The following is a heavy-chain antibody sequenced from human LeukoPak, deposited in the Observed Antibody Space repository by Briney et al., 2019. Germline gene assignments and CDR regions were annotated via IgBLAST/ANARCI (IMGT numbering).Heavy chain of an antibody. D-gene: IGHD7-27*01. J-gene: IGHJ4*02. CDR1: GGSFSGYY. CDR3: ASRKLGNDY. V-gene: IGHV4-34*01. CDR2: INHSGST. Sequence: SETLSLTCAVYGGSFSGYYWSWIRQPPGKGLEWIGEINHSGSTNYNPSLKSRVTISVDTSQNQFSLKLSSVTAADTAVYYCASRKLGNDYWGQGTLVTVSS.